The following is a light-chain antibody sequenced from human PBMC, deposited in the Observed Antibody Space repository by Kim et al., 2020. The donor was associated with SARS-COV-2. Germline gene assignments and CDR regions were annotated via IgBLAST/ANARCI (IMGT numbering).Light chain of an antibody. CDR2: GAS. CDR3: QQYDTSPRT. Sequence: SPGERVTLSCRASQSVSSTSLAWYQHKPGQAPRLLIYGASSRATGIPDRFSGSGSGTDFTLTIRRLEPEDFAIYYCQQYDTSPRTFGQGTRVDIK. J-gene: IGKJ1*01. V-gene: IGKV3-20*01. CDR1: QSVSSTS.